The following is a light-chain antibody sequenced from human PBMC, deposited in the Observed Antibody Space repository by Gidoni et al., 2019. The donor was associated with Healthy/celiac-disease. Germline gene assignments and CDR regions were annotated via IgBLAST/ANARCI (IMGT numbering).Light chain of an antibody. V-gene: IGKV2-28*01. CDR3: MQALQTPWT. CDR2: LGS. J-gene: IGKJ1*01. CDR1: QSLLHSNGYNY. Sequence: DIVMTQSQLSLPVTPGEPASISCRSSQSLLHSNGYNYLDWYLQKPGQSPQLLISLGSNRASGVPDRFSGSVSGTDFTLKISRVEAEDVGVYYCMQALQTPWTFGQGTKVEIK.